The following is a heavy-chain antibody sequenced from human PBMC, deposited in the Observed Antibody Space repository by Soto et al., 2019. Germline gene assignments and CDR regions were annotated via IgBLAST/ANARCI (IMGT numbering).Heavy chain of an antibody. J-gene: IGHJ4*02. CDR3: ATRFYDSSGYYLFYFDS. CDR2: INHSGST. D-gene: IGHD3-22*01. V-gene: IGHV4-34*01. CDR1: GGSFSFYY. Sequence: SETLSLTCAVSGGSFSFYYWSWIRQPPGKELEWIGEINHSGSTNYNSSLKSRVTISVDTSKNQFSLKLSSVTAADTAVYCCATRFYDSSGYYLFYFDSWGQGTLVTVSS.